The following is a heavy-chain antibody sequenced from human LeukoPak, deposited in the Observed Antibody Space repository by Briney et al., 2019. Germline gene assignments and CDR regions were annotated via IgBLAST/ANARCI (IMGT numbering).Heavy chain of an antibody. CDR1: GSTFSNYW. V-gene: IGHV3-74*01. Sequence: PGGSLRPSCAASGSTFSNYWMHWVRQAPGKGLVWVSRINSDGSSTTSADSVKGRFTISRDNAKNTLYLQMNSLRAEDTAVYYCAKGGATVIDYWGQGTLVTVSS. CDR3: AKGGATVIDY. CDR2: INSDGSST. D-gene: IGHD4-17*01. J-gene: IGHJ4*02.